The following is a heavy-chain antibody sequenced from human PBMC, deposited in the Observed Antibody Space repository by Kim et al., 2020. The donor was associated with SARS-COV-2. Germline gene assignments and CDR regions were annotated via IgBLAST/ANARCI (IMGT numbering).Heavy chain of an antibody. J-gene: IGHJ4*02. V-gene: IGHV3-66*02. CDR1: GFTVSSNY. D-gene: IGHD4-4*01. CDR2: IYSGGST. Sequence: GGSLRLSCAASGFTVSSNYMSWVRQAPGKGLEWVSVIYSGGSTYYADSVKGRFTISRDNSKNTLYLQMNSLRAEDTAVYYCASGTHSVTYFDYWGQGTLVTVSS. CDR3: ASGTHSVTYFDY.